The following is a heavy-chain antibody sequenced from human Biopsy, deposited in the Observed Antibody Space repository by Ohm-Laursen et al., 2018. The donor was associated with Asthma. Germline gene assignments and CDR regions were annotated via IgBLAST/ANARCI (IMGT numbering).Heavy chain of an antibody. D-gene: IGHD6-19*01. CDR3: AREGVAGTHIED. CDR1: GFTFGGYA. J-gene: IGHJ4*02. Sequence: SLRLSCAASGFTFGGYAMSWARQAPGKGLEWVSFIWYDGRKKPYADSVKGRFTISRDNSKKTLSLQMNSLTAEDTAVYYCAREGVAGTHIEDWGQGTLVTVSS. CDR2: IWYDGRKK. V-gene: IGHV3-30*02.